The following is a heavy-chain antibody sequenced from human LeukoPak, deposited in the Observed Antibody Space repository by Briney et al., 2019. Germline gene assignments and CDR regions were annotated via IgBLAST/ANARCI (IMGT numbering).Heavy chain of an antibody. V-gene: IGHV1-24*01. J-gene: IGHJ6*03. CDR2: FDPEDGET. CDR1: GYTPTELS. D-gene: IGHD3-3*01. CDR3: ATGIFTYYYYMDV. Sequence: ASVKVSCKVSGYTPTELSMHWVRQAPGKGLEWMGGFDPEDGETIYAQKFQGRVTMTEDTSTDTAYMELSSLRSEDTAVYYCATGIFTYYYYMDVWGKGTTVTVSS.